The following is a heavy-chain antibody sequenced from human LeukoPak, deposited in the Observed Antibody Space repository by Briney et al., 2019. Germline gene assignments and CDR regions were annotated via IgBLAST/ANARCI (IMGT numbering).Heavy chain of an antibody. CDR2: IYYSGNT. V-gene: IGHV4-39*07. Sequence: PSETLSLTCTVSGGSISSTTYYWGWIRQPPGKGLEWIGSIYYSGNTYYNPSLKSRVTISVDTSKNQISLKLNSVTAADTAVYYCARDRLLWFGELDFWGQGTLVIVSS. D-gene: IGHD3-10*01. J-gene: IGHJ4*02. CDR1: GGSISSTTYY. CDR3: ARDRLLWFGELDF.